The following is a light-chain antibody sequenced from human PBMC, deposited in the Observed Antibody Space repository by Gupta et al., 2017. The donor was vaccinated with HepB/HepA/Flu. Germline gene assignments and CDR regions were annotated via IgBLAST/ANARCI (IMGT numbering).Light chain of an antibody. Sequence: DIQMTQSPSSLSASVGDRVTITCRASQTISTYLNWYQKKPGKAPKVLIYAASSLQSGVPSRFSGSGSGTDFTLTITRLQPEDFATYYCQQSDIIPRTFGQGTKVEIK. J-gene: IGKJ1*01. CDR1: QTISTY. V-gene: IGKV1-39*01. CDR2: AAS. CDR3: QQSDIIPRT.